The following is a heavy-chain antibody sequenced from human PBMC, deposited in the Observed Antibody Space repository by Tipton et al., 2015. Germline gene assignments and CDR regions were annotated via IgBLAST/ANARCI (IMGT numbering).Heavy chain of an antibody. CDR2: ISAGSDFT. Sequence: SLRLSCAGSGFAFNAYAMSWVRQAPGKGLEWVSTISAGSDFTDYADFVKGRFTISRDNAKRTLFLQLTSLTPEDTAIYYCTKPQGQTQMNPHSFNSGGQGTPVNVSS. J-gene: IGHJ4*02. D-gene: IGHD5-24*01. V-gene: IGHV3-23*01. CDR3: TKPQGQTQMNPHSFNS. CDR1: GFAFNAYA.